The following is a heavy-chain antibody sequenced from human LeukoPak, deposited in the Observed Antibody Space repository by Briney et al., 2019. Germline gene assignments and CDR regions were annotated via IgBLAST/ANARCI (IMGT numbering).Heavy chain of an antibody. V-gene: IGHV3-21*01. D-gene: IGHD2-8*02. Sequence: KPGGSLRLSCAGSVFALKSYSLTWVRQAPGKGLEWVSSISSTSAYIHYADSVKGRFTISRDNVDNVVYLEMNSLGAEDTATYYCARVAVSGPTGWFDSWGQGTLVIVSS. CDR3: ARVAVSGPTGWFDS. J-gene: IGHJ5*01. CDR1: VFALKSYS. CDR2: ISSTSAYI.